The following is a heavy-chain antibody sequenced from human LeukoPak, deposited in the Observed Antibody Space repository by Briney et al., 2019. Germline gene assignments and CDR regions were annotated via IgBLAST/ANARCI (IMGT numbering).Heavy chain of an antibody. CDR2: IRNKANSYTT. D-gene: IGHD6-13*01. CDR3: ARSSSSWYPLFDY. Sequence: GGSLRLSCAASGFTFSNAWMSWVRQAPGKGLEWVGRIRNKANSYTTEYTASVRGRFTISRDDSKNSVYLQMNSLETEDTAVYYCARSSSSWYPLFDYWGQGALVTVSS. CDR1: GFTFSNAW. V-gene: IGHV3-72*01. J-gene: IGHJ4*02.